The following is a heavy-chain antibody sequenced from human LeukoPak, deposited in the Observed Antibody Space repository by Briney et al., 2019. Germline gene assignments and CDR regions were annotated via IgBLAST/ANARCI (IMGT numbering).Heavy chain of an antibody. CDR1: GFTFSSYA. Sequence: GGSLRLSCAASGFTFSSYAMTWFRQAPGKGLEWVSAFAESVEGRFTISRDNSKNTLFLQMNSLGAEDTAVYYCARAKIAAAGTGAFDVWGQGTLVTVSS. D-gene: IGHD6-13*01. J-gene: IGHJ3*01. CDR3: ARAKIAAAGTGAFDV. V-gene: IGHV3-23*05.